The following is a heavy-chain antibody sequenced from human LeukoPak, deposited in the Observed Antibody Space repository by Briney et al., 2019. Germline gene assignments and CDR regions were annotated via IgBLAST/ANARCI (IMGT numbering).Heavy chain of an antibody. D-gene: IGHD3-10*01. CDR2: IYPGDSDT. Sequence: GESLKISCKGSGYGFTSSWIGWVRQMPGKGLEWMGIIYPGDSDTRYSPSFQGQVTVSADKSISTAYLQWSSLKASDTAMYYCARRAWFGEAYYFDYWGQGTLVTVSS. CDR1: GYGFTSSW. CDR3: ARRAWFGEAYYFDY. V-gene: IGHV5-51*01. J-gene: IGHJ4*02.